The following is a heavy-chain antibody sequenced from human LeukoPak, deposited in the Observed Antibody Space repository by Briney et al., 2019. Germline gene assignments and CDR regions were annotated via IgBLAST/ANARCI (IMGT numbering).Heavy chain of an antibody. CDR1: GGSISSYY. D-gene: IGHD3-22*01. Sequence: SETLSLTCTVSGGSISSYYWSWIRQPPGKGLEWIGYIYTSGSTNYNPSLKSRVTMSVDTSKNQFSLKLSSVTAADTAVYYCARPPDSSGYYDAFDIWGQGTMVTVSS. CDR3: ARPPDSSGYYDAFDI. J-gene: IGHJ3*02. CDR2: IYTSGST. V-gene: IGHV4-4*08.